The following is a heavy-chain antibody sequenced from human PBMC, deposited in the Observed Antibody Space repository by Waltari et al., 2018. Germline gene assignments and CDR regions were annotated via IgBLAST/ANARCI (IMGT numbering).Heavy chain of an antibody. CDR3: ARSKWELLSFHAFDI. V-gene: IGHV3-21*01. D-gene: IGHD1-26*01. J-gene: IGHJ3*02. Sequence: EVQLVESGGGLVKPGGSLRLSCAASGFTFSSYSMNWVRQAPGKGLELVSSISSSSSYIYYADSVKGRFTISRDNAKNSLYLQMNSLRAEDTAVYYCARSKWELLSFHAFDIWGQGTMVTVSS. CDR1: GFTFSSYS. CDR2: ISSSSSYI.